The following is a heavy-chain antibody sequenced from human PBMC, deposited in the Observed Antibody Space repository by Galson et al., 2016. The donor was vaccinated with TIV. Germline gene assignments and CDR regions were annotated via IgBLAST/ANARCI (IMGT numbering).Heavy chain of an antibody. CDR2: IYWDDDK. Sequence: PALVKPTQTLTLTCTFSGFSLSTSGVGVGWIRQPPGKALEWLALIYWDDDKRYGPSLKTRLTITKDTSKNVVVLTMTNMDPVDTATYYCAHSRSTGTWPLIGGAFDIWGQGTMVTVSS. V-gene: IGHV2-5*05. CDR3: AHSRSTGTWPLIGGAFDI. D-gene: IGHD3-16*02. CDR1: GFSLSTSGVG. J-gene: IGHJ3*02.